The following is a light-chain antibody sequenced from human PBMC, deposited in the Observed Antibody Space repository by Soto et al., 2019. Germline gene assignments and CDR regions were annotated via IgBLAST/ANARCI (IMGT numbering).Light chain of an antibody. V-gene: IGKV3-20*01. CDR3: QHFGGTTFT. Sequence: EIVLTQSPGTLYMSLGEGATLSCRASQSVSSSYIAWYQQRPGQTPSLLIYGASTRATGIPDRFSGSGSGTHFTLTIRRLEPGDLAVYYCQHFGGTTFTVGQGTRLEIK. CDR1: QSVSSSY. CDR2: GAS. J-gene: IGKJ5*01.